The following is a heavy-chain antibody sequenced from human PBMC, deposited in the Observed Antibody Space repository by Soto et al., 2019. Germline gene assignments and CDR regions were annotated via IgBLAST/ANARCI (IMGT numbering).Heavy chain of an antibody. CDR2: IFRSGTT. CDR1: GDSISSADYF. V-gene: IGHV4-30-4*01. Sequence: PSETLSLTCSVAGDSISSADYFWTWIRQSPGRGLEWMGYIFRSGTTYYNPSLKGRLLISIENSKNQFSLRLTSVTAADSAVYFCARDPSLLFAHTDFSGLETLFPV. J-gene: IGHJ4*02. CDR3: ARDPSLLFAHTDF.